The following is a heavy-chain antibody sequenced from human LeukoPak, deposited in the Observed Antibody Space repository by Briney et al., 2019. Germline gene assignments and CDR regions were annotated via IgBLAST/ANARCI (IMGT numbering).Heavy chain of an antibody. CDR1: GYTFTSYY. V-gene: IGHV1-46*01. D-gene: IGHD6-19*01. J-gene: IGHJ4*02. CDR3: AREVGEQWLVTENCFDY. Sequence: ASVKVSCKASGYTFTSYYMHWVRQAPGQGLEWMGIINPSGGSTSYAQKFQGRVTMTRDTSTSTVYMELSSLRSEDTAVYYCAREVGEQWLVTENCFDYWGQGTLVTVSS. CDR2: INPSGGST.